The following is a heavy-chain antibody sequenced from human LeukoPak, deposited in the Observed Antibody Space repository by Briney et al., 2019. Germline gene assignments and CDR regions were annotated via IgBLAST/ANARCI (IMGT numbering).Heavy chain of an antibody. CDR3: ARDFWSGYKDV. D-gene: IGHD3-3*01. V-gene: IGHV3-48*04. CDR1: GFTFSSYR. J-gene: IGHJ6*02. Sequence: GGSLRLSCAASGFTFSSYRMNWGRQAPGKGLEWVSYISSSGGTIYYADSVKGRFTISRDNAKNSLYLQMNSLRAEDTAVYYCARDFWSGYKDVWGQGTTVTVSS. CDR2: ISSSGGTI.